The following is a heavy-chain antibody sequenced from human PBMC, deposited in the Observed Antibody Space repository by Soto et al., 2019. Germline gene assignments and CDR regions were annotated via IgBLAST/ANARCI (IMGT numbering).Heavy chain of an antibody. V-gene: IGHV1-69*13. Sequence: SVKVSCKASGGTFSSYAISWVRQAPGQGLEWMGGIIPIFGTANYAQKFQGRVTITADESTSTAYMELSSLRSEDTAVYYCARDIAVAGTVGASFDYWGQGTLVTVSS. CDR2: IIPIFGTA. D-gene: IGHD6-19*01. CDR3: ARDIAVAGTVGASFDY. CDR1: GGTFSSYA. J-gene: IGHJ4*02.